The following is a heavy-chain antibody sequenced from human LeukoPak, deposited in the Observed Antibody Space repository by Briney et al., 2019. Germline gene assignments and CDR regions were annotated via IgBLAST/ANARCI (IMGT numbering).Heavy chain of an antibody. CDR3: AKYIGRVWFGEYGMDV. D-gene: IGHD3-10*01. Sequence: GRSLRLSCAASGFTFSSYGMHWVRQAPGKGLEWVAVISYDGSNKYYADSVKGRFTISRDNSKNTLYLQMNSLRAEDTAVYYCAKYIGRVWFGEYGMDVWGQGTTVTVSS. J-gene: IGHJ6*02. CDR1: GFTFSSYG. V-gene: IGHV3-30*18. CDR2: ISYDGSNK.